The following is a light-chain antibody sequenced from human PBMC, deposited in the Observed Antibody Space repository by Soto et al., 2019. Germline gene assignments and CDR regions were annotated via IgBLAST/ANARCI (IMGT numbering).Light chain of an antibody. Sequence: EIVMTQSPGTLSVSPGERATLSCRASQSVSSNLAWYQQTPGQAPRLLIYGASTRATGIPARFSGSRSGTEFTLTVSSLQSEDVAVYYCQKYNNWPRTFGQGTKVEIK. J-gene: IGKJ1*01. CDR1: QSVSSN. CDR2: GAS. V-gene: IGKV3-15*01. CDR3: QKYNNWPRT.